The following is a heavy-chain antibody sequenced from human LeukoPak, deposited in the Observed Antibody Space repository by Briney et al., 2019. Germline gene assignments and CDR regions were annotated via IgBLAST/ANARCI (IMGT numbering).Heavy chain of an antibody. J-gene: IGHJ4*02. CDR2: IYYSGST. CDR3: ASFEYSSSYYFDY. CDR1: GGSISSYY. V-gene: IGHV4-59*01. D-gene: IGHD6-6*01. Sequence: SETLSLTCTVSGGSISSYYWSWIRQPPGKGLEWIGYIYYSGSTNYNPSLKSRVTISVDTSKSQFSLKLSSVTAADTAVYYCASFEYSSSYYFDYWGQGTLVTVPS.